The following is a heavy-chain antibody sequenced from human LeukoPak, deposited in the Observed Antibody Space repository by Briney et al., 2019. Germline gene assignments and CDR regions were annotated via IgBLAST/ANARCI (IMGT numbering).Heavy chain of an antibody. J-gene: IGHJ4*02. CDR1: GFTFSSYW. Sequence: GGSLRLSCAVSGFTFSSYWMHWVRQAPGKGLEWVSYISSSGSTIYYADSVKGRFTISRDNAKNSLYLQMNSLRAEDAAIYYCARAYGSSGYYQLPIDYWGQGTLVTVSS. CDR2: ISSSGSTI. CDR3: ARAYGSSGYYQLPIDY. D-gene: IGHD3-22*01. V-gene: IGHV3-48*04.